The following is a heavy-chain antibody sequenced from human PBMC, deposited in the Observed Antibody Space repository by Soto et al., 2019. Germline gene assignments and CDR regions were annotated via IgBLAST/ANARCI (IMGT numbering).Heavy chain of an antibody. CDR2: NYSGSST. V-gene: IGHV3-53*04. CDR3: ARGLGITMVRGGKYDAFDI. CDR1: GFTVSSNY. J-gene: IGHJ3*02. D-gene: IGHD3-10*01. Sequence: PGGSLRLSCAASGFTVSSNYMSWVRQAPGKGLEWISVNYSGSSTYYADSIKGRFTITRHNSKNTLYLQMNSLRSEDTAVYYCARGLGITMVRGGKYDAFDIWGQGTMVT.